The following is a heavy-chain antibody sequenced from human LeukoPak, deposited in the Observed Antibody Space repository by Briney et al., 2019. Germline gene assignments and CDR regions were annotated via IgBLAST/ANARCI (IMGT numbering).Heavy chain of an antibody. CDR2: MNSDGSST. V-gene: IGHV3-74*01. CDR3: ARHLRNYYGSVSYEDT. Sequence: GGSLRLSCAASGFTFSDYYMSWIRQAPGKGLVWVSRMNSDGSSTSYADSVKGRFTISRDNAKNTLYLQMNSLRAEDTAVYYCARHLRNYYGSVSYEDTWSQGTLVSLSS. J-gene: IGHJ5*02. D-gene: IGHD3-10*01. CDR1: GFTFSDYY.